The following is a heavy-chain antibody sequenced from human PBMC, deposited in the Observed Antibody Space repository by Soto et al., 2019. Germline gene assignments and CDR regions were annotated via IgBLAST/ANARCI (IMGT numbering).Heavy chain of an antibody. CDR3: ARDKITGLFDY. V-gene: IGHV4-61*08. CDR2: IYYSGST. Sequence: SETLSLTCAVSGGSISSGGYSWSWIRQPPGKGLEWIGYIYYSGSTNYNPSLKSRVSISVDTSKNQFSLKLTSVTAADTAVYYCARDKITGLFDYWGQGTLVTVSS. D-gene: IGHD2-8*02. J-gene: IGHJ4*02. CDR1: GGSISSGGYS.